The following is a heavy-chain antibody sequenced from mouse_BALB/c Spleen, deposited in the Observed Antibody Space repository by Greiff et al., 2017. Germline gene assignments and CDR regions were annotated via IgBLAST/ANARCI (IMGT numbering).Heavy chain of an antibody. CDR2: ISTYYGDA. V-gene: IGHV1S137*01. J-gene: IGHJ4*01. CDR1: GYTFTDYA. Sequence: VQLQQSGAELVRPGVSVKISCKGSGYTFTDYAMHWVKQSHAKSLEWIGVISTYYGDASYNQKFKGKATMTVDKSSSTAYMELARLTSEDSAIYYCARGKEAMDYGGQGTSVTVSA. CDR3: ARGKEAMDY.